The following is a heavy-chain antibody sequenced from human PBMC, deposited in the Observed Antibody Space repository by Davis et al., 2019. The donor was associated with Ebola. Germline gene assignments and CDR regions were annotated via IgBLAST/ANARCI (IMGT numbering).Heavy chain of an antibody. J-gene: IGHJ4*02. Sequence: GESLKISCAVSGFSFNNYAMSWIRQAPGKGLEWVSSINGRGGGTYYADSVKGRFTISRDNSKNTLYLQMSSLRVEDTAVYYCARDQNWLRGDYWGQGTLVTVSS. D-gene: IGHD5-12*01. CDR3: ARDQNWLRGDY. V-gene: IGHV3-23*01. CDR1: GFSFNNYA. CDR2: INGRGGGT.